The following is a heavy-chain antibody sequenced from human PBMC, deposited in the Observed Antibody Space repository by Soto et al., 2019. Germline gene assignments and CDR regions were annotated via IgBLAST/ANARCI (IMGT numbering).Heavy chain of an antibody. CDR2: IFRTGST. D-gene: IGHD6-19*01. V-gene: IGHV4-59*08. J-gene: IGHJ3*02. CDR3: ARPSKEWLANDAFDI. CDR1: GGSISNSY. Sequence: QVQLQESGPGLVKSSETLSLTCTVSGGSISNSYWSWIRQPPGKGLEWIGFIFRTGSTNYNPSVKSRVTLSVDTSKNPLSLNLRSVTAADTAVYYCARPSKEWLANDAFDIWGQGTMVTVSS.